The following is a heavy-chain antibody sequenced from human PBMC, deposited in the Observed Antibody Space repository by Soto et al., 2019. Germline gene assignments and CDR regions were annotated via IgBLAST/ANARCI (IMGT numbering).Heavy chain of an antibody. V-gene: IGHV3-30-3*01. D-gene: IGHD6-13*01. CDR3: ARDRGIAAGLDY. CDR2: ISYDGSNK. CDR1: GFTFSSYA. Sequence: PGGSLRLSCAASGFTFSSYAMHWVRQAPGKGLEWVAVISYDGSNKYYADSVKGRFTISRDNSKNTLYLQVNSLRAEDTAVYYCARDRGIAAGLDYWGQGTLVTVSS. J-gene: IGHJ4*02.